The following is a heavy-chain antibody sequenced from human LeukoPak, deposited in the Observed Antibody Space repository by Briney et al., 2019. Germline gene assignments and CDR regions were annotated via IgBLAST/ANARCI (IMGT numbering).Heavy chain of an antibody. V-gene: IGHV1-2*02. CDR3: ARGYRDSIGPCLDS. Sequence: GASVKVSCKASGYSFTGYYIPWVRQAPGQGPEWMGWINPNSGGTKYAQRFQGRVTMTRDTSISTAYMDLSSLTSDDTAVYFCARGYRDSIGPCLDSWGQGTLVTVSS. CDR1: GYSFTGYY. CDR2: INPNSGGT. J-gene: IGHJ5*01. D-gene: IGHD3-22*01.